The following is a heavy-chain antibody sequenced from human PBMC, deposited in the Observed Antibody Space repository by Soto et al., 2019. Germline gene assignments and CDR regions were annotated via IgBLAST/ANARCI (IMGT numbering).Heavy chain of an antibody. Sequence: PSQTLSLTCAISGDSVSSNSAAWNWIRQSPSRGLEWLGRTYYRSKWYNDYAVSVKSRITINPDTSKNQFSLQLNSVTPEDTAVYYCARVGSSSFTGSRQYLFAPWGQGTLVTVYS. CDR1: GDSVSSNSAA. J-gene: IGHJ5*02. CDR3: ARVGSSSFTGSRQYLFAP. V-gene: IGHV6-1*01. D-gene: IGHD6-6*01. CDR2: TYYRSKWYN.